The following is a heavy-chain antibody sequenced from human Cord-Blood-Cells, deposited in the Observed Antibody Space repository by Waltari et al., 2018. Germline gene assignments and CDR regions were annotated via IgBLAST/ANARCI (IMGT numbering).Heavy chain of an antibody. CDR2: ISYDGSNK. CDR3: APSGGDPGYFDY. J-gene: IGHJ4*02. Sequence: QVQLVESGGGVVQPGRSLRLSCAASGFTFSSYAMHWVRQDPGKGLEWVAVISYDGSNKYYADSVKGRFTISRDNSKNTLYLQMNSLRAEDTAVYYCAPSGGDPGYFDYWGQGTLVTVSS. V-gene: IGHV3-30*04. CDR1: GFTFSSYA. D-gene: IGHD1-26*01.